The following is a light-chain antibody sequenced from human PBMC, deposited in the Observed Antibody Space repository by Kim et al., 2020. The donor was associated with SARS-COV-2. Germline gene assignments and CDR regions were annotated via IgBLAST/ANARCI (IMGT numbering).Light chain of an antibody. CDR3: SSYTSSSTPYV. CDR1: SSDVVGYNY. V-gene: IGLV2-14*03. J-gene: IGLJ1*01. CDR2: DVS. Sequence: QSTTTSCTGTSSDVVGYNYVACYQQHPANAPHHMIYDVSTRPSWVSNRCSGCKSGNTASPTTSGRQAEDEADYYCSSYTSSSTPYVFGTGTKVTVL.